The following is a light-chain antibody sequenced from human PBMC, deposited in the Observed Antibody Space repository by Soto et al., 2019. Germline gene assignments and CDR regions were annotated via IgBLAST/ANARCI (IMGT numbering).Light chain of an antibody. CDR3: QRYSSSRWT. CDR2: SAS. J-gene: IGKJ1*01. CDR1: QSVSSRS. V-gene: IGKV3-20*01. Sequence: EIVLTQSPGALSLSPGERATLSCRASQSVSSRSLAWYRQKPGQAPRLLIYSASSRATGIPDRLSGGGSGTDFTLTISRLEPEDFAVYYCQRYSSSRWTFGQGTKVDIK.